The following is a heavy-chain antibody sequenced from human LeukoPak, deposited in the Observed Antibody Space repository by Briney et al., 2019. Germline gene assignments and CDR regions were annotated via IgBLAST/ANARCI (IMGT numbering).Heavy chain of an antibody. CDR3: ARDLNYGYFDL. V-gene: IGHV4-30-4*01. CDR1: GVSISSGDYY. J-gene: IGHJ2*01. Sequence: SQTLSLSCTVSGVSISSGDYYWSWIRQPPGQGLEWIRYIYYSGSTYYNPSLKSRVTISVDTSKIQFSLTLSSVTAAYTAVYYCARDLNYGYFDLWGRGTLVTVSS. CDR2: IYYSGST.